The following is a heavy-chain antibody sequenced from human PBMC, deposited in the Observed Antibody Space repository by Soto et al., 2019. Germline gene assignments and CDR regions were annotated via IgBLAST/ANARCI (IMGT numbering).Heavy chain of an antibody. V-gene: IGHV4-61*01. CDR1: GGSVSSGSYY. D-gene: IGHD5-18*01. CDR2: IYYSGST. CDR3: ARPLYSYGPMDV. Sequence: LETLSLTCTVPGGSVSSGSYYWSWIRQPPGKGLEWIGYIYYSGSTNYNPSLKSRVTISVDTSKNQFSLKLSSVTAADTAVYYCARPLYSYGPMDVWGQGTTVTV. J-gene: IGHJ6*02.